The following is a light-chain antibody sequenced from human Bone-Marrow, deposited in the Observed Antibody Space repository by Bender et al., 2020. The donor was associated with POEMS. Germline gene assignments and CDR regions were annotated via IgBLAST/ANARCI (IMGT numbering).Light chain of an antibody. Sequence: QSVLTQPPSVSEAPGQRVIISCTGSSSNIGAGNDVHWYQQLPGTAPRLVVYSNYQRPSGVPARFSGSKSGTSASLAISDIQSEDEGDYYCSSWDDSLSGWVFGGGTKLTVL. CDR2: SNY. J-gene: IGLJ3*02. V-gene: IGLV1-40*01. CDR3: SSWDDSLSGWV. CDR1: SSNIGAGND.